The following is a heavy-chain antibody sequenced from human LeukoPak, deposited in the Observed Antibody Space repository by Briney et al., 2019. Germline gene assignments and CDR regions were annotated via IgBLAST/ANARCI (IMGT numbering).Heavy chain of an antibody. CDR2: SSSSSSTI. CDR1: GFTFSSYS. J-gene: IGHJ4*02. CDR3: ARDSYGDYRSFDY. D-gene: IGHD4-17*01. Sequence: GGSLRLSCAACGFTFSSYSMNLVRQAPGKGLEWVSYSSSSSSTIYYADSVKGRFTISRDNAKNSLYLQMNSLRDEDTAVYYCARDSYGDYRSFDYWGQGTLVTVSS. V-gene: IGHV3-48*02.